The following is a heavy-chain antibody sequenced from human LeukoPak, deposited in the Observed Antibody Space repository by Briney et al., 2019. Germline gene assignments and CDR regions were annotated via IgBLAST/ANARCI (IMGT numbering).Heavy chain of an antibody. CDR2: MNPNSGNT. V-gene: IGHV1-8*01. D-gene: IGHD3-22*01. CDR3: ARDRYYYDSSGIMGVDY. CDR1: GYTFTSYD. J-gene: IGHJ4*02. Sequence: ASAKVSCKASGYTFTSYDINWVRQATGQGLEWMGWMNPNSGNTGYAQKFQGRVTMTRNTSISTAYMELSSLRSDDTAVYYCARDRYYYDSSGIMGVDYWGQGTLVTVSS.